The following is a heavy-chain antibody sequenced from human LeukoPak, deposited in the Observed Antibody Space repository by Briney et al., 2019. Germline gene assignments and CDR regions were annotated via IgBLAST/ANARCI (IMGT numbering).Heavy chain of an antibody. CDR1: GFTFSSYE. CDR3: ARSHKRSPYYYYGMDV. J-gene: IGHJ6*04. D-gene: IGHD3-10*01. CDR2: ISSSGSTI. Sequence: GGSPRLSCAASGFTFSSYEMNWVRQAPGKGLEWVSYISSSGSTIYYADSVKGRFTISRDNAKNSLYLQMNSLRAEDTAVYYCARSHKRSPYYYYGMDVWGKGTTVTVSS. V-gene: IGHV3-48*03.